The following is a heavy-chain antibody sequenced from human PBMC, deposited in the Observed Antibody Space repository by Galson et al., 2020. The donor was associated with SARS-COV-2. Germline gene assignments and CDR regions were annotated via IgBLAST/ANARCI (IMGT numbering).Heavy chain of an antibody. CDR3: ARGGSRPIMAFDYYYFYMEV. D-gene: IGHD3-10*01. CDR1: GGSFSDYS. J-gene: IGHJ6*03. CDR2: ISHSGST. Sequence: SETLSLTCAVYGGSFSDYSWTWVRQPPGKGLEWIGEISHSGSTNYSPSLKSRVFMSVDTSKNQFSLKLRSVTAADTAVYYCARGGSRPIMAFDYYYFYMEVWGKGTTVTVSS. V-gene: IGHV4-34*01.